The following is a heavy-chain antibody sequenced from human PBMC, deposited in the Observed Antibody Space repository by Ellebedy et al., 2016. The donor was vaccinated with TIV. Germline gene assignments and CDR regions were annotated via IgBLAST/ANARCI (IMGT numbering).Heavy chain of an antibody. V-gene: IGHV4-4*07. J-gene: IGHJ4*02. Sequence: SETLSLTXTVSGDSISSFYCNWIRQPAGKGLEWLGRMSTSGNTHHNPSLKSRITMSLDTSKKQFSLELSSVTVADTAVYYCATSRDGYKIDYWGPGILVTVSS. CDR2: MSTSGNT. CDR1: GDSISSFY. CDR3: ATSRDGYKIDY. D-gene: IGHD5-24*01.